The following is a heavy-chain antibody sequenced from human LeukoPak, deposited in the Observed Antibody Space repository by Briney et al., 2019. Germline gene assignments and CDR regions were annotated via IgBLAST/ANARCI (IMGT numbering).Heavy chain of an antibody. CDR3: ARAVLGANWFDP. J-gene: IGHJ5*02. CDR2: LYSGGST. V-gene: IGHV3-66*01. Sequence: PGGSLRLSCAASGFTVSSNYMSWVRQAPGKGLEWVSALYSGGSTYYADSVKGRFTISRDNSKNTLYLQMNNLRVEDTAVFYCARAVLGANWFDPWGREPWSPSPQ. CDR1: GFTVSSNY. D-gene: IGHD2/OR15-2a*01.